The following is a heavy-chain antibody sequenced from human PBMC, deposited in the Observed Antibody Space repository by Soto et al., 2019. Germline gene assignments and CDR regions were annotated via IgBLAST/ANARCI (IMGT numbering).Heavy chain of an antibody. V-gene: IGHV3-74*01. Sequence: GGSLRLSCAASGFTFSSYWMHWVRQAPGKGLVWVSRINSDGSSTSYADSVKGRFTISRDNAKNTLYLQMNSLRAEDTAVYYCARGSAGTVFRPFDYWGQGTLVTVSS. CDR2: INSDGSST. J-gene: IGHJ4*02. CDR3: ARGSAGTVFRPFDY. D-gene: IGHD6-13*01. CDR1: GFTFSSYW.